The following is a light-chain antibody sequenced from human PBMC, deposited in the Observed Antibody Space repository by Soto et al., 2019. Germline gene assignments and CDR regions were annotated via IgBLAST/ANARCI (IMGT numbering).Light chain of an antibody. CDR3: AAWDDSLNVYVV. V-gene: IGLV1-44*01. CDR1: SSNIGSNT. J-gene: IGLJ2*01. Sequence: QSVLTQPPSASGTPGQRVTISCSGSSSNIGSNTVNWYQQLPGTAPKLLIYSNNQRPSGVPDRFSGSKSGTSASLAISGLQSEDEADYYYAAWDDSLNVYVVFGGGTKLTVL. CDR2: SNN.